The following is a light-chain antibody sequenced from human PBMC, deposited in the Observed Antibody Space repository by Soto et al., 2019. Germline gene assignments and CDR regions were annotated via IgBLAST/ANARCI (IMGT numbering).Light chain of an antibody. V-gene: IGKV1-9*01. CDR1: LGVARY. Sequence: IQLTQSPSSLSASVGYRFTITCRASLGVARYLAWYQQKPGTAPKLLIYAASTLQSGVPSRFSGSGSGTDFTLTISSLQPEDSATYYCQHLNSYPRTFGHGTKGDIK. J-gene: IGKJ1*01. CDR2: AAS. CDR3: QHLNSYPRT.